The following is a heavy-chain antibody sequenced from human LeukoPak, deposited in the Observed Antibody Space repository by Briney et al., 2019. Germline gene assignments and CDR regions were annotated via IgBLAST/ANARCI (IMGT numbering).Heavy chain of an antibody. V-gene: IGHV3-23*01. J-gene: IGHJ6*03. CDR1: GLIFSNYA. CDR3: AKDGNDYGYMDV. D-gene: IGHD1-26*01. CDR2: ISGSGGST. Sequence: PGGSLRLSCAASGLIFSNYAMSWVRQAPGKGLEWVSAISGSGGSTYYADSVKGRFTISRDNSKNTLYLQMNSLRAEDTAVYYCAKDGNDYGYMDVWGKGTTVTVSS.